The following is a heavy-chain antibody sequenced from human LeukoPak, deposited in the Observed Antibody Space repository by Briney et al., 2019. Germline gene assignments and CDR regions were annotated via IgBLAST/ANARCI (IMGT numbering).Heavy chain of an antibody. D-gene: IGHD3-10*01. J-gene: IGHJ4*02. Sequence: SETLFLTCTVSGGSISSGTYYWRWIRQPAGKGLEWIGHIYTSGSTNYNPSLKSRITISVDTSKNQFSLKLSSVTAADTAVYYCARGRTITMVRGSPTYFDYWGQGTLVTVSS. CDR3: ARGRTITMVRGSPTYFDY. CDR2: IYTSGST. V-gene: IGHV4-61*09. CDR1: GGSISSGTYY.